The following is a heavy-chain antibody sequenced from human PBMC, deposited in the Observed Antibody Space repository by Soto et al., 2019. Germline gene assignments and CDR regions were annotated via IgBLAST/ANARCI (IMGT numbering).Heavy chain of an antibody. CDR3: AKDSVGTSSYFDY. CDR1: GFIFNSYG. CDR2: LSYDGNKK. V-gene: IGHV3-30*18. Sequence: QVQLVESGGGVVQPGRSLRLSCAASGFIFNSYGMHWVRQAPGKGLEWVAVLSYDGNKKYYADSVKGRFTISRDNSKNTLYLQMSSLRAEDTAVYYCAKDSVGTSSYFDYWGQGTLVTVSS. J-gene: IGHJ4*02. D-gene: IGHD2-2*01.